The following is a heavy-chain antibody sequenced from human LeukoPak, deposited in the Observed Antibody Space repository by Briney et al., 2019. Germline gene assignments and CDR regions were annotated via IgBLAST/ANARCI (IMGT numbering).Heavy chain of an antibody. Sequence: ASVKVSCKASGYTFTNFVTSWGRKAPEQGLEWMGWLNAYNGNTNYAQNLQGRVTMTTDTSTSTAHMELRSLRSDDTAVYYCARDGNGIAAGGAFRPFDIWGQGTMVTVSS. CDR1: GYTFTNFV. J-gene: IGHJ3*02. CDR3: ARDGNGIAAGGAFRPFDI. V-gene: IGHV1-18*01. CDR2: LNAYNGNT. D-gene: IGHD6-13*01.